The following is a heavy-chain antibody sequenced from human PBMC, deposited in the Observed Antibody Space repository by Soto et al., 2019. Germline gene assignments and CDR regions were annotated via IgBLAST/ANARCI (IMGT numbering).Heavy chain of an antibody. V-gene: IGHV3-11*06. CDR2: SSNSGSFT. CDR3: VRSGDNYNLLDY. Sequence: LRLSCAASGFTFSDHYMSWIRQAPGKGLEWIGYSSNSGSFTRYADSVKGRFSISRDNAKNSLYLQINSLRGDDMAIYYCVRSGDNYNLLDYWAREPRSPSPQ. CDR1: GFTFSDHY. D-gene: IGHD1-1*01. J-gene: IGHJ4*02.